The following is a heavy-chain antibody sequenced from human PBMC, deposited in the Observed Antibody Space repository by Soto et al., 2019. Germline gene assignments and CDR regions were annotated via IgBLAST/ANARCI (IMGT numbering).Heavy chain of an antibody. CDR3: ARVWGTILRRGVAFDI. CDR2: IYYSGST. Sequence: SETLSLTCTVSGGSISSYYWSWIRQPPGKGLEWIGYIYYSGSTNYNPSLKSRVTISVDTSKNQFSLKLSSVTTADTAGYYCARVWGTILRRGVAFDIWGQGTMVTVSS. J-gene: IGHJ3*02. V-gene: IGHV4-59*01. D-gene: IGHD3-16*01. CDR1: GGSISSYY.